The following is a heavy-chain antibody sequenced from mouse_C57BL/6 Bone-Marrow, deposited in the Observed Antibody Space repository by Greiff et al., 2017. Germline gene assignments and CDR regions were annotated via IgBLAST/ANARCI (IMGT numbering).Heavy chain of an antibody. CDR1: GFSLTSYA. Sequence: VQVVESGPGLVAPSQSLSITCTVSGFSLTSYAISWVRQPPGKGLEWLGVIWTGGGTNYNSALKSRLSICKDNSKSQVFLKMNSLQTDDTARYYCATYSNYPAWFAYWGQGTLVTVSA. V-gene: IGHV2-9-1*01. CDR3: ATYSNYPAWFAY. J-gene: IGHJ3*01. CDR2: IWTGGGT. D-gene: IGHD2-5*01.